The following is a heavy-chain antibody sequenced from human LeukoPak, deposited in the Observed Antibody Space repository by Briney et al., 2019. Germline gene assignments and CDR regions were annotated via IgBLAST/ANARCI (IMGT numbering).Heavy chain of an antibody. J-gene: IGHJ6*02. D-gene: IGHD5-12*01. CDR3: ATAARLVFYYYGMDV. CDR1: GYTLTELS. Sequence: ASVKVSCKVSGYTLTELSMHWVRQAPGKGLEWMGGFDPEDGETIYVQKFQGRVTMTEDTSTDTAYMELSSLRSEDTAVYYCATAARLVFYYYGMDVWGQGTTVTVSS. CDR2: FDPEDGET. V-gene: IGHV1-24*01.